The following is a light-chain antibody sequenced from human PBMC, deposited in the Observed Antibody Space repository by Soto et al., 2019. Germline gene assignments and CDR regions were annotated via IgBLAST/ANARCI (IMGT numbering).Light chain of an antibody. CDR3: LQDYNYPRT. CDR2: AAS. J-gene: IGKJ1*01. Sequence: AIQMTQSPSSLSASVGDRVTITCWASQGIRTELGWYQQRPGEAPKLLIYAASTLQSVVPSRFSGSGSGTDFTLTISSLQPEDFATYYCLQDYNYPRTFGQGTKVEIK. V-gene: IGKV1-6*02. CDR1: QGIRTE.